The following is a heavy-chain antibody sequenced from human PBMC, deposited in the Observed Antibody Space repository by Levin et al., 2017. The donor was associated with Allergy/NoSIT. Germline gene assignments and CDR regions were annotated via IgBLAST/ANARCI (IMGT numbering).Heavy chain of an antibody. CDR2: IYYTGSS. CDR1: GGSIISTNYY. J-gene: IGHJ5*02. V-gene: IGHV4-39*02. Sequence: GSLRLSCTVSGGSIISTNYYWGWIRQRPGKGLEWIGSIYYTGSSHYNPSLKSRATISVDTSKAHFSLNLTSVTAADTAVYFCAGSSSLEYVDPWGQGTLVTVSS. D-gene: IGHD3-3*01. CDR3: AGSSSLEYVDP.